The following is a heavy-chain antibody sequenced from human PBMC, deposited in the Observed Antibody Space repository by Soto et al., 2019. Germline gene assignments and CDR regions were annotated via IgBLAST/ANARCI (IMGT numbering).Heavy chain of an antibody. CDR3: ARRDSSTWSYCYYMDV. CDR1: GGSFSGYY. CDR2: INHSGST. D-gene: IGHD6-13*01. Sequence: ETLSLTCAVYGGSFSGYYWSWIRQPPGKGLEWIGEINHSGSTNYNPSLKSRVTISIDTSKSQFSLKLSSVTAADTAVYYCARRDSSTWSYCYYMDVWGKGTTVTVSS. V-gene: IGHV4-34*01. J-gene: IGHJ6*03.